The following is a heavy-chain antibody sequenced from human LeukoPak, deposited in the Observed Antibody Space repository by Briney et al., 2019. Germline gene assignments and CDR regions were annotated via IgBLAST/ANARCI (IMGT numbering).Heavy chain of an antibody. D-gene: IGHD2-2*01. Sequence: GGSLRLSCPASGFNFSSYGMHWVRQAPGMGQEWVASIRHDESNTYYADSVKGPFTIIRDNFKNTMYLQMNSLRAADTAVYCCAKGYCSSTTCSVDYWGQGALVTVSS. CDR3: AKGYCSSTTCSVDY. J-gene: IGHJ4*02. CDR1: GFNFSSYG. V-gene: IGHV3-30*02. CDR2: IRHDESNT.